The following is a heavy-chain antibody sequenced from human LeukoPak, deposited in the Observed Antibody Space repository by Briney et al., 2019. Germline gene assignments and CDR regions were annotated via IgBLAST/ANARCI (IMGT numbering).Heavy chain of an antibody. J-gene: IGHJ4*02. CDR3: ARLGGIAARLIFDY. CDR2: IYYSGST. D-gene: IGHD6-6*01. V-gene: IGHV4-39*01. CDR1: GGSISSSSYY. Sequence: SETLSLTCTVSGGSISSSSYYWGWIRQPPGKGLEWIGSIYYSGSTYYNPSLKCRVTISVDTSKNQFSLKLSSVTAADTAVYYCARLGGIAARLIFDYWGQGTLVTVSS.